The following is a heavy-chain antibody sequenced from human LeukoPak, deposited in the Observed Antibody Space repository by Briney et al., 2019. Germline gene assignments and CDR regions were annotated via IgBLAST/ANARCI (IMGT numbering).Heavy chain of an antibody. D-gene: IGHD3-3*01. V-gene: IGHV4-4*07. CDR3: ARDLSGITIFGVVPHYYYYGMDV. J-gene: IGHJ6*02. CDR1: GGSFSSYY. CDR2: IYTSGST. Sequence: AETLSLTCAVYGGSFSSYYWSWIRQPAGKGLEWIGRIYTSGSTNYNPSLKSRVTMSVDTSKNQFSLKLSSVTAADTAVYYCARDLSGITIFGVVPHYYYYGMDVWGQGTTVTVSS.